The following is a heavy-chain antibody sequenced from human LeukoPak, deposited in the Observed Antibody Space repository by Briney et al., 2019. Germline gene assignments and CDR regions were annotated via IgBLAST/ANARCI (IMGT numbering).Heavy chain of an antibody. Sequence: RGSLRLSCAASGFTFSSYAMSWVRQAPGEGLVWVSGISGSGSSTNYAASVKGRFTISRDNSKNTLYLQMNSLRAEDTAVYYCAKCRDGYNPDYWGQGTLVTVSS. J-gene: IGHJ4*02. V-gene: IGHV3-23*01. CDR3: AKCRDGYNPDY. CDR2: ISGSGSST. CDR1: GFTFSSYA. D-gene: IGHD5-24*01.